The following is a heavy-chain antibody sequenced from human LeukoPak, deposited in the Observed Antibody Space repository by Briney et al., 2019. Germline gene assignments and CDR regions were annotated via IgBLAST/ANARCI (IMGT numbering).Heavy chain of an antibody. V-gene: IGHV3-23*01. Sequence: GGSLRLSCAGAEFTFSSYAMSWVRQAPGEGLEWVSAIVGSGLTTYYADSVKGRFTISRDNSKNTLYLQMSSLRAEDTAVYYCAKDSTIFGAKTHFDYWGQGTLVTVSS. CDR1: EFTFSSYA. D-gene: IGHD3-3*01. CDR2: IVGSGLTT. J-gene: IGHJ4*02. CDR3: AKDSTIFGAKTHFDY.